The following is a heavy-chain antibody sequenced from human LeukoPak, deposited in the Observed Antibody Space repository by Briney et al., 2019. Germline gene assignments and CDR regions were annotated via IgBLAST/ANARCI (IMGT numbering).Heavy chain of an antibody. D-gene: IGHD4-11*01. Sequence: GGSLRLSCAASGFTFSSYWVSWVRQAPGKGLEWVANIKQDGSEKYYVDSVKGRFTISRDNAKNSLYLQMNSLRAEDTAVYYCVRDTVFRQNWFDPWGQGTLVTVSS. V-gene: IGHV3-7*01. CDR2: IKQDGSEK. CDR3: VRDTVFRQNWFDP. CDR1: GFTFSSYW. J-gene: IGHJ5*02.